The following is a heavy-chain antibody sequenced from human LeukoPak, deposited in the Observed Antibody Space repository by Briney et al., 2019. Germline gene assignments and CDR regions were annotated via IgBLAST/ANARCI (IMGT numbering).Heavy chain of an antibody. Sequence: PGGSLRLSCAASGFTFSNAWMSWVRQAPGKGLEWVGRIKSKTDGGTTDYAAPVKGRFTISRDDSKNTLYLQMNSLKTEDTAVYYCTTDRLGEFELDYWGQGTLVTVSS. CDR2: IKSKTDGGTT. D-gene: IGHD3-16*01. J-gene: IGHJ4*02. CDR1: GFTFSNAW. V-gene: IGHV3-15*01. CDR3: TTDRLGEFELDY.